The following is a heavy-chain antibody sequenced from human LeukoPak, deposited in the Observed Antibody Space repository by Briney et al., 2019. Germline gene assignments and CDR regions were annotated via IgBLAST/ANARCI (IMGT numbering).Heavy chain of an antibody. V-gene: IGHV4-31*03. J-gene: IGHJ5*02. CDR2: IYYSGST. CDR1: GGSISNVGYY. CDR3: ARDVPRTSGP. Sequence: KPSETLSLTCTVSGGSISNVGYYWSWIRQHPGKGPEWIGYIYYSGSTYYNPSLKSRVTISVDTSKNQFSLRLSSVTAADTAVYYCARDVPRTSGPWGQGTLVTVSS. D-gene: IGHD3-10*01.